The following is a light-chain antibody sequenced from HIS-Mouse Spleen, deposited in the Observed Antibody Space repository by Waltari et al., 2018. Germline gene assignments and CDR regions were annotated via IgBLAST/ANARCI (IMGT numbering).Light chain of an antibody. Sequence: SALTQPRPVSGPPGQPATISCTGTRRDSGGLNDFSWYQQHPGQAPKLMIYDVSKRPSVVPDRFSGSKSGNTASLTISGLQAEDEADYYCCSYAGSYTGVFGTGTKVTVL. CDR3: CSYAGSYTGV. CDR1: RRDSGGLND. J-gene: IGLJ1*01. V-gene: IGLV2-11*01. CDR2: DVS.